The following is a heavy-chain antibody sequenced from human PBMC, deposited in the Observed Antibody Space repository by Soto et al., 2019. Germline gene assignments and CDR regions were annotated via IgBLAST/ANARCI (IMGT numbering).Heavy chain of an antibody. CDR3: ATYYFGSGSYYRFDN. V-gene: IGHV1-18*01. Sequence: WASVKVSCKASGYAFSFGFSWVRQAPGQGLEWMGWISASDGSTNSAQKFRGRISLTTDTSTNTAYMDLLSLTSDDTAVYFCATYYFGSGSYYRFDNWGQGTLVTVS. D-gene: IGHD3-10*01. CDR1: GYAFSFG. J-gene: IGHJ5*02. CDR2: ISASDGST.